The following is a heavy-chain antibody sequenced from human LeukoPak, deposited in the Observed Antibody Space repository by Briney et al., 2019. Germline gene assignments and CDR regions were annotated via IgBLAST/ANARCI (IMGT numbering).Heavy chain of an antibody. D-gene: IGHD6-13*01. CDR3: AKDSAAGTD. CDR2: ISGSGNGT. V-gene: IGHV3-23*01. Sequence: GGSLRLSCTASGFTFRTYAMNWVRQAPGKGLEWLSGISGSGNGTYYADSVKGRFTISRDNSKNTLYLQMNSLRAEDTAVYYCAKDSAAGTDWGQGTLVTVSS. CDR1: GFTFRTYA. J-gene: IGHJ4*02.